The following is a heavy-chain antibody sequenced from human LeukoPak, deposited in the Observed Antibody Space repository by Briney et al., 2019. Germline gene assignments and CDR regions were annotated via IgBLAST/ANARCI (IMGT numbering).Heavy chain of an antibody. D-gene: IGHD6-19*01. CDR3: ARPYSSGWYAGGYFDY. CDR2: IKQDGSEK. J-gene: IGHJ4*02. CDR1: GFTFSSYW. V-gene: IGHV3-7*01. Sequence: GGSLRLSCAASGFTFSSYWMGWVRQAPGKGLEWVANIKQDGSEKYYVDSVKGRFTISRDNAKNSLYLQMNSLRAEDTAVYYCARPYSSGWYAGGYFDYWGQGTLVTVSS.